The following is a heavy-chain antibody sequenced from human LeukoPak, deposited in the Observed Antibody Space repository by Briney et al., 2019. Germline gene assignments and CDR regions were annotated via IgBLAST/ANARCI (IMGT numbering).Heavy chain of an antibody. V-gene: IGHV1-18*04. J-gene: IGHJ4*02. CDR3: ASIEYDSSEGY. D-gene: IGHD3-22*01. Sequence: ASVKVSCKASGYTFSDYFLHWVRQAPGQGLEWMGWISAYNGNTNYAQKLQGRVTMTTDTSTSTAYMELRSLRSDDTAVYYCASIEYDSSEGYWGQGTLVTVSS. CDR2: ISAYNGNT. CDR1: GYTFSDYF.